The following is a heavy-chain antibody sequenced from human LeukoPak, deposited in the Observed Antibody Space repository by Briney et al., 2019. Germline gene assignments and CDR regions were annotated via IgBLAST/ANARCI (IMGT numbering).Heavy chain of an antibody. J-gene: IGHJ3*02. Sequence: PGGSLRLSCAASGFTFSSCGMHWVRQAPGKGLEWVAFIRYDGSNKYYADSVKGRFTISRDNSKNTLYLQMNSLRAEDTAVYYCARVPPTVGSSDIWGQGTMVTVSS. CDR1: GFTFSSCG. CDR3: ARVPPTVGSSDI. CDR2: IRYDGSNK. D-gene: IGHD5/OR15-5a*01. V-gene: IGHV3-30*02.